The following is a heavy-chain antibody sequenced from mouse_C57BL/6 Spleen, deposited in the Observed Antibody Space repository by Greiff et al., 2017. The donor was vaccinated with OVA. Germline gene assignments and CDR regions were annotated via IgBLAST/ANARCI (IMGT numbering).Heavy chain of an antibody. V-gene: IGHV14-2*01. Sequence: VQLKESGAELVKPGASVKLSCTASGFTITDYYMHWVKQRTEQGLEWIGRIDPEDGETKYAPKFQAKATITADTSSNTAYLQLSSLTSEDTAVYYCARGGSSDYWGQGTTLTVSS. CDR3: ARGGSSDY. CDR1: GFTITDYY. CDR2: IDPEDGET. J-gene: IGHJ2*01.